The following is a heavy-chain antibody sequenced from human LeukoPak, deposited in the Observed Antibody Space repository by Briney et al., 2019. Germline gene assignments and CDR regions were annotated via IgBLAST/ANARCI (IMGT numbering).Heavy chain of an antibody. CDR3: AKGVVAATHRYYYYYYGKDV. V-gene: IGHV1-69*13. CDR2: IIPIFGTA. J-gene: IGHJ6*04. CDR1: GGTFSSYA. Sequence: GASVKVSCKASGGTFSSYAISWVRQAPGQGLEWVGGIIPIFGTANYAQKFQGRVTITADESTSTAYMELSSLRSEDTAVYYCAKGVVAATHRYYYYYYGKDVWGKGTTVTVSS. D-gene: IGHD2-15*01.